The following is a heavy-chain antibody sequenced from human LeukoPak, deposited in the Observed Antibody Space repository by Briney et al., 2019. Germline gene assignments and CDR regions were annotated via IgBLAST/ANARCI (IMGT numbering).Heavy chain of an antibody. D-gene: IGHD3-10*01. Sequence: PSETLSLTCAVYGGSFSGYYWSWIRQPPGKGLEWIGEINHSGSTNYNPSLKSRVTISVDTSKNQFSLKLSSVTAADTAVYYCARDYGSGSYWGVNWFDPWGQGTLVTVSS. CDR2: INHSGST. J-gene: IGHJ5*02. V-gene: IGHV4-34*01. CDR1: GGSFSGYY. CDR3: ARDYGSGSYWGVNWFDP.